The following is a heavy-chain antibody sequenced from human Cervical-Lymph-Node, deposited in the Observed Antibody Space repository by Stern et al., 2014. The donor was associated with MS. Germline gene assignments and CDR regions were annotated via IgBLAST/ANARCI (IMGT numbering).Heavy chain of an antibody. CDR3: ARDTSSPERSDW. CDR2: ITNVGST. CDR1: GFTGSRDY. D-gene: IGHD1-1*01. J-gene: IGHJ4*02. Sequence: EVQLVESGGGVIQPGGSLGLSCTASGFTGSRDYMKWVRQAPGKGLEWVPLITNVGSTFYSDSVKGRFPISRDDSKNTVYLHMTSLRAEDTAMYYCARDTSSPERSDWWGQGTLVTVSS. V-gene: IGHV3-53*01.